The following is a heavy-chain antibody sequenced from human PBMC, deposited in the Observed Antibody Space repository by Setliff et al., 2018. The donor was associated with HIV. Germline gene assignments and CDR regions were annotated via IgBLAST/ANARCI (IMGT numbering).Heavy chain of an antibody. V-gene: IGHV3-7*05. CDR3: ARQYVRGYSYGQPLALYFFDY. J-gene: IGHJ4*02. Sequence: PGGSLRLSCAASGFTFSSYWMSWVRQAPGKGLEWVAIIKQDGSEKYYVDSVKGRFTISRDNAKNSLYLQMNSLRAEDTAVYYCARQYVRGYSYGQPLALYFFDYWGQGTLVTVSS. CDR1: GFTFSSYW. CDR2: IKQDGSEK. D-gene: IGHD5-18*01.